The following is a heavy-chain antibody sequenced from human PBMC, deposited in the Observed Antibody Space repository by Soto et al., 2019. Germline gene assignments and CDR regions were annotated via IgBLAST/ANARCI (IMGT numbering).Heavy chain of an antibody. CDR1: GFTFSDYY. J-gene: IGHJ4*02. V-gene: IGHV1-46*01. D-gene: IGHD3-3*02. CDR2: ISPRGDST. Sequence: ASVKGSCKASGFTFSDYYMHWVRLAPEQGPEWMGIISPRGDSTIYAQKFQGRITMTRDTSTSTVYMELSSLTSDDTAVYYCAREAFDEYFDFWGQATLV. CDR3: AREAFDEYFDF.